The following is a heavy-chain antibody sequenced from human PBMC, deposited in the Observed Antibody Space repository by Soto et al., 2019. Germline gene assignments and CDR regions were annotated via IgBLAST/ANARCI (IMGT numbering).Heavy chain of an antibody. V-gene: IGHV3-74*01. CDR3: ARDPIWTYTWNYARLNYLDP. CDR2: INSDGSST. J-gene: IGHJ5*02. D-gene: IGHD1-7*01. CDR1: GFTFSIYW. Sequence: EVQLVESGGGLVQPGGSLRLSCAASGFTFSIYWMHWVRQAPGKGLVWVSRINSDGSSTIYADSVKGRFTISRDNAKNTLYLQMNSLGAEDTAVYYCARDPIWTYTWNYARLNYLDPWGQGTLVTVSS.